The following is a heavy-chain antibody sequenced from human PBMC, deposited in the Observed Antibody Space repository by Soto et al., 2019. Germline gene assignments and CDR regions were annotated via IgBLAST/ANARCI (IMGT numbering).Heavy chain of an antibody. Sequence: ASVKVSCKASGYTFTGYYMHWVRQAPGQGLEWMGWINPNSGGTNYAQTVQGRVTMTRDTSISTAYMELSRLRSYDTAVYYCARGDHIVVVVAAYCYYYGMDVWGQGTTVTVSS. CDR3: ARGDHIVVVVAAYCYYYGMDV. CDR1: GYTFTGYY. D-gene: IGHD2-15*01. J-gene: IGHJ6*02. CDR2: INPNSGGT. V-gene: IGHV1-2*02.